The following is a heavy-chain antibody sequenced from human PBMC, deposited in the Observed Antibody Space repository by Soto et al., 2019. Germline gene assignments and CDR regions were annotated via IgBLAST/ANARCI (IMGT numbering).Heavy chain of an antibody. J-gene: IGHJ4*02. Sequence: GASVKVSCKASGYTFTSYDINWVRQATGQGLEWMGWMNPNSGNTGYAQKFQGRVTMTRNTSISTAYMELSSLRSEDTAVYYCARTVRIAARLPLAYWGQGTLVTVSS. CDR2: MNPNSGNT. CDR1: GYTFTSYD. D-gene: IGHD6-6*01. CDR3: ARTVRIAARLPLAY. V-gene: IGHV1-8*01.